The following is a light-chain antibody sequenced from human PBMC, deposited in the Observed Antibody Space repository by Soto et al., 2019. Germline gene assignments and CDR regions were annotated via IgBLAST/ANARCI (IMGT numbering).Light chain of an antibody. CDR1: QSLAYSDGNTY. CDR2: NVS. J-gene: IGKJ2*01. Sequence: DVVMTQSPLSLPVTLGQPASISCRSSQSLAYSDGNTYLNWFQQRPGQSPRRLIYNVSNRDSGVPDRFSGSGSGTDFTLKISRVEAEDVGVYYCMQGTYWPYTFGQGTKLEIK. V-gene: IGKV2-30*01. CDR3: MQGTYWPYT.